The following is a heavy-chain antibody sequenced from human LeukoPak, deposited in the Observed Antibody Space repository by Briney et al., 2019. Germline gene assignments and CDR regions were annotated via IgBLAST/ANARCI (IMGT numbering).Heavy chain of an antibody. CDR3: ARDLKSGSYYGY. Sequence: GGSLRLSCAASGFTFSSYSMNWVRQAPGKGLEWVSSISSSSSYIYYADSVKGRFTISRDNAKNSLYLQMNSLRAEDTAVYYCARDLKSGSYYGYWGQGTLVTVSS. D-gene: IGHD1-26*01. V-gene: IGHV3-21*01. J-gene: IGHJ4*02. CDR1: GFTFSSYS. CDR2: ISSSSSYI.